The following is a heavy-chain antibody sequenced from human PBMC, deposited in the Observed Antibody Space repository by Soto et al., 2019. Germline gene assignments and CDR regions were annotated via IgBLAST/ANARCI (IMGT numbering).Heavy chain of an antibody. J-gene: IGHJ6*02. V-gene: IGHV5-10-1*01. CDR3: ARPSIAVAGRLGYYGMDV. CDR2: IDPSDSYT. Sequence: PGESLKISCKGSGYSFTSYWISWVCQMPGKGLEWMGRIDPSDSYTNYSPSFQGHVTISADKSISTAYLQWSSLKASDTAMYYCARPSIAVAGRLGYYGMDVWGQGTTVTVSS. D-gene: IGHD6-19*01. CDR1: GYSFTSYW.